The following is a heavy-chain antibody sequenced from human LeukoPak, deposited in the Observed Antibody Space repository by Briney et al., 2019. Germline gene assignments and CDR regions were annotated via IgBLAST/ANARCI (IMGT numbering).Heavy chain of an antibody. Sequence: SETLSLTCSVSGGSISSSSYSWGWTRQPPGKGLEWIGNIYYSGSTYYNPSLKSRVAISVDTSKNQFSLQLSSVTAADTAVYYCARASYSYDINGWVPFDYWGQGTLVTVSS. CDR1: GGSISSSSYS. CDR3: ARASYSYDINGWVPFDY. CDR2: IYYSGST. V-gene: IGHV4-39*07. J-gene: IGHJ4*02. D-gene: IGHD3-22*01.